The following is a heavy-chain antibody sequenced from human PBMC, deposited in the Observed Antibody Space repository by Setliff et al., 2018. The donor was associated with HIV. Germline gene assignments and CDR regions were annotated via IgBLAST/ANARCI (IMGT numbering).Heavy chain of an antibody. D-gene: IGHD2-21*02. V-gene: IGHV1-69*05. CDR1: GGTFSTHA. J-gene: IGHJ4*02. CDR3: ASPTAIPH. CDR2: IIPIFGTT. Sequence: GASVKVSCKASGGTFSTHAINWVRQAPGQGLEWMGGIIPIFGTTHYAQKFQGRVTITTDESTNTAYMELGSLRSEDTAVYYCASPTAIPHWGQGTLVTVSS.